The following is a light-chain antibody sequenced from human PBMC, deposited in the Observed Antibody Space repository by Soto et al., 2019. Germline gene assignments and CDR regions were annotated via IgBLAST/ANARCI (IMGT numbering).Light chain of an antibody. V-gene: IGKV3-11*01. J-gene: IGKJ4*01. CDR2: GVF. CDR3: QQRSNWPLT. Sequence: EIVSTQSPATLSLSPGERATLSCRASQSVGTNLAWYQQKPGQAPRLLIYGVFNRVTGIPARFSGSGSGTDFTLTISSLEPEDFAVYYCQQRSNWPLTFGGGTKVEIE. CDR1: QSVGTN.